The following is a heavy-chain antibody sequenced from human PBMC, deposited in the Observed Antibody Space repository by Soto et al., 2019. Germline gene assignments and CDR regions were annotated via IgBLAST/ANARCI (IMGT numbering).Heavy chain of an antibody. V-gene: IGHV1-18*04. CDR2: IASHDGST. CDR3: WRNDGDDSTNF. CDR1: GYTFTSYG. J-gene: IGHJ4*02. Sequence: GASVKVSCKASGYTFTSYGLNWVRRAPGQGLEWTGRIASHDGSTVSAQSFQGRLTLTRDTFTNTAYLELGALTSDDTGLYFCWRNDGDDSTNFWGQGTLVTVSS. D-gene: IGHD3-22*01.